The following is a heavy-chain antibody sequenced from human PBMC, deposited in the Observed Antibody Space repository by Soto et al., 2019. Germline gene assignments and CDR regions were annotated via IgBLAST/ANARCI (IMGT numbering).Heavy chain of an antibody. CDR1: GYTFTSYG. Sequence: QVQLVQSVAEVKKPGASVKVSCKASGYTFTSYGISWVRQAPGQWLEWMGWISAYNGNTNYAQKLQGRVTMTTDTATSTAYMELRSPGSDDTAMYYCARDISYDSSGYPNWFDPWGQGTLVTVSS. D-gene: IGHD3-22*01. CDR2: ISAYNGNT. CDR3: ARDISYDSSGYPNWFDP. J-gene: IGHJ5*02. V-gene: IGHV1-18*01.